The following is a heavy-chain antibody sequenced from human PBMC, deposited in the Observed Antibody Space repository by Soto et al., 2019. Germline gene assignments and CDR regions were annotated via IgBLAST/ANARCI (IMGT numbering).Heavy chain of an antibody. CDR3: ARGEKGTISDY. J-gene: IGHJ4*02. V-gene: IGHV1-3*05. CDR1: GYTFTNNV. CDR2: ISADNGKT. D-gene: IGHD1-1*01. Sequence: QVQLVQSGAEEKKPGASVKVSCKASGYTFTNNVMHWVRQAPGQRLEWMGWISADNGKTKYSQKFQGRVTITRDTSANTAYMELSSLRSEDTAVYYCARGEKGTISDYWGQGTLVTVSS.